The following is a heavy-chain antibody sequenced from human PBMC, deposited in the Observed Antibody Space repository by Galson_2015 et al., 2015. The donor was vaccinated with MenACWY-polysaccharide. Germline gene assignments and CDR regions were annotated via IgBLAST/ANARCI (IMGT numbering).Heavy chain of an antibody. CDR3: ARPWAQFSFFDS. CDR2: IYIYYGGGT. V-gene: IGHV4-39*01. Sequence: ETLSLTCTVSGGSISSSSYYWGWIRQPPGKGLEWIGTIYIYYGGGTYYNPSLKSRATISVDTSKNQFSLKLSSVTAADTAVYYCARPWAQFSFFDSWGPGTLVTVSS. J-gene: IGHJ4*02. CDR1: GGSISSSSYY. D-gene: IGHD1-26*01.